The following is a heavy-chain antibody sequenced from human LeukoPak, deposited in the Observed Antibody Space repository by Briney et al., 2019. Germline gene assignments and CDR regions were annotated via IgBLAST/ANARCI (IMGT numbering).Heavy chain of an antibody. J-gene: IGHJ6*03. Sequence: GGSLRLSCAASGFTFDDYAMHWVRQAPGKGLEWVSGISWNSGSIAYADSVKGRFTISRDNAKNSLYLQMKSLRAEDTALSYFAKDREGPQFKYLDGWGKGTTVTVSS. CDR1: GFTFDDYA. V-gene: IGHV3-9*01. D-gene: IGHD1-26*01. CDR2: ISWNSGSI. CDR3: AKDREGPQFKYLDG.